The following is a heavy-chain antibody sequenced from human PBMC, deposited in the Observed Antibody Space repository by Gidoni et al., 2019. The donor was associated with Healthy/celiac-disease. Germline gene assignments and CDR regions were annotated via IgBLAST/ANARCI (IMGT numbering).Heavy chain of an antibody. J-gene: IGHJ4*02. CDR1: GGTFSSYA. CDR3: ARARRVGTPRGSYSSSSDY. Sequence: QVQLVQSGAEVKKPGSSVKVSCKASGGTFSSYAISWVRQAPGQGLEWMGGFIPIFGTANYAQKFQGRVTITAYESTSTAYMELSSLRSEDTAVYYCARARRVGTPRGSYSSSSDYWGQGTLVTVSS. CDR2: FIPIFGTA. D-gene: IGHD6-13*01. V-gene: IGHV1-69*01.